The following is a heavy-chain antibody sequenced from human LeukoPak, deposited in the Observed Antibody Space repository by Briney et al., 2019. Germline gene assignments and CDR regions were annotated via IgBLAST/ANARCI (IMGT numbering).Heavy chain of an antibody. CDR3: ARGYFDY. CDR1: GGSFSGYY. CDR2: INHSGNT. J-gene: IGHJ4*02. V-gene: IGHV4-34*01. Sequence: TPSETLSLTCAVYGGSFSGYYWSWMRQPPGKGLEWIGEINHSGNTNYNPSLKSRITISVDTSKNQFSLKLSSVTAADTAVYYCARGYFDYWGQGTLVTVSS.